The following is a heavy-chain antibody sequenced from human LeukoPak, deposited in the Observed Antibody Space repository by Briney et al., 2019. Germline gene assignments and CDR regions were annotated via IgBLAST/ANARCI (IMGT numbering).Heavy chain of an antibody. D-gene: IGHD4-17*01. J-gene: IGHJ6*02. V-gene: IGHV1-69*02. CDR1: GGTFGNNT. CDR3: ARIPSGDVGIHMVMYYYHGMDV. Sequence: ASVNVSCKASGGTFGNNTISWVRQAPGQGREWMGRIIPMFDITNYAEKPQGRVTITADKSTRTVYMELSSLRSEDTAVYYCARIPSGDVGIHMVMYYYHGMDVWGQGTAVTVTS. CDR2: IIPMFDIT.